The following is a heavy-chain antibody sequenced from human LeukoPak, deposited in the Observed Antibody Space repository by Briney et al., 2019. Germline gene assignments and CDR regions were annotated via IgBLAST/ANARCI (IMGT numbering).Heavy chain of an antibody. D-gene: IGHD4-11*01. CDR1: GGSMSSYY. Sequence: SETLSLTCTVSGGSMSSYYWSWIRQHPGKGLEWIGYIYYSGSTYYNPSLKSRVTISVDTSKNQFSPKLSSVTAADTAVYYCARTGADYDAFDIWGQGTMVTVSS. CDR2: IYYSGST. V-gene: IGHV4-59*06. J-gene: IGHJ3*02. CDR3: ARTGADYDAFDI.